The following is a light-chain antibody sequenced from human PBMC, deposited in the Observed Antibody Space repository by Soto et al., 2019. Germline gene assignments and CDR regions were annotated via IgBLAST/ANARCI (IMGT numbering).Light chain of an antibody. V-gene: IGKV3-20*01. CDR3: QQYGNSPQT. CDR2: DAS. CDR1: QSISSSY. Sequence: EILLMQSPDILSLSPGERATLSCRASQSISSSYLAWYQQKPGQAPRLLIYDASSRATGIPDRFSGSGSGTDFTLTISRLEPEDFAVYYCQQYGNSPQTFGQGTKVEIK. J-gene: IGKJ2*01.